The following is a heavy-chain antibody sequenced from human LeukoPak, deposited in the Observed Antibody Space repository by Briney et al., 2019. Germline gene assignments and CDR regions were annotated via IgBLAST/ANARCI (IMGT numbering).Heavy chain of an antibody. J-gene: IGHJ4*02. D-gene: IGHD3-3*01. CDR1: GFTLGSHT. CDR3: ARGGSYDYWTGYRTDY. V-gene: IGHV3-21*01. Sequence: GGSLRLSCAASGFTLGSHTMNWVRQAPGRGLEWVSSISSDSSYIYYEDSVKGRFTISRDNAKNSLYLQMNSLRAEDTAIYFCARGGSYDYWTGYRTDYWGQGTLVTVSS. CDR2: ISSDSSYI.